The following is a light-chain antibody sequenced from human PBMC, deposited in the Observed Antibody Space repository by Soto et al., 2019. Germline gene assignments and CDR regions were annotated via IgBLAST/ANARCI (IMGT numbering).Light chain of an antibody. Sequence: EIVLTQSPGTLSLSPGERATLSCRASQSVSYSYLAWYQQKPGQAPRLLIYGASSRATGIPDRFSGSGSGTDFTLTISRLEPEDFAVYYCQLYGSSPRTFGQGTKVEIK. V-gene: IGKV3-20*01. CDR2: GAS. J-gene: IGKJ1*01. CDR1: QSVSYSY. CDR3: QLYGSSPRT.